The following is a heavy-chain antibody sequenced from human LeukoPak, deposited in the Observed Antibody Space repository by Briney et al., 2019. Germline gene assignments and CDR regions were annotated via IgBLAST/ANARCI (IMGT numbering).Heavy chain of an antibody. Sequence: PGGSLRLSCAASGFTFSNAWMSWVRQAPGKGLEWVGRIKSKTDGGTTDYAAPVKGRFTISRDDSKNKLCLQMNSLKTEDTAVYYCTTDRQQWLAHGGYWGQGTLVTVSS. V-gene: IGHV3-15*01. CDR3: TTDRQQWLAHGGY. CDR2: IKSKTDGGTT. J-gene: IGHJ4*02. CDR1: GFTFSNAW. D-gene: IGHD6-19*01.